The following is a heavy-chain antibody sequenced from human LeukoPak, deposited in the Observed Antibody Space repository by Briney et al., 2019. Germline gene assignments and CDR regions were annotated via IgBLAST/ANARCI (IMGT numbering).Heavy chain of an antibody. CDR2: IYFSGST. Sequence: SETLSLTCTVSGDSISSANYYWGWVRQPPGKGLEWIGSIYFSGSTYYNPSLKSRVTISVETSKVQFSLKLSSVTAADTAVYYCARDSCSSTSCRKKFDNWGQGTLVTVSS. V-gene: IGHV4-39*07. J-gene: IGHJ4*02. CDR3: ARDSCSSTSCRKKFDN. D-gene: IGHD2-2*01. CDR1: GDSISSANYY.